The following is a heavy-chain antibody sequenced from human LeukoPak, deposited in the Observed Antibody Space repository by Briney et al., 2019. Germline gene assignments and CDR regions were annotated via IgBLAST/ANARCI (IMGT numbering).Heavy chain of an antibody. CDR3: ARVSTLRYTMVRGVFDY. CDR2: IYYSGST. J-gene: IGHJ4*02. Sequence: PSQTLSLTCTVSGGSISSSSYYWGWIRQPPGKGLEWIGSIYYSGSTYYNPSLKSRVTISVDTSKNQFSLKLSSVTAADTAVYYCARVSTLRYTMVRGVFDYWGQGTLVTVSS. D-gene: IGHD3-10*01. CDR1: GGSISSSSYY. V-gene: IGHV4-39*07.